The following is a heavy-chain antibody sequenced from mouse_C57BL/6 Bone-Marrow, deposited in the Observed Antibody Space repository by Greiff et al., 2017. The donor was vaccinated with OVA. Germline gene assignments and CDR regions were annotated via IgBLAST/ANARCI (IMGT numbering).Heavy chain of an antibody. CDR2: IYPGGGYT. Sequence: VKLMESGAELVRPGTSVKMSCKASGYTFTNYWIGWAKQRPGHGLEWIGDIYPGGGYTNYNEKFKGKATLTADKSSSTAYMQFSSLTSEDSAIYYCARSLDYVFYWYFDVWGTGTTVTVSS. D-gene: IGHD2-4*01. CDR3: ARSLDYVFYWYFDV. CDR1: GYTFTNYW. J-gene: IGHJ1*03. V-gene: IGHV1-63*01.